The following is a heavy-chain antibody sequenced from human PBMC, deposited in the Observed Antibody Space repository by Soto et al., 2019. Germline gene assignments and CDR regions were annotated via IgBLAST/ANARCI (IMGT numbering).Heavy chain of an antibody. CDR1: GGSVSSGSYY. CDR3: AGDTTGPLYYYGMDV. D-gene: IGHD2-2*01. V-gene: IGHV4-61*01. J-gene: IGHJ6*02. Sequence: QVQLQESGPGLVKPSETLSLTCTVSGGSVSSGSYYWSWIRQPPGKGLEWIGYIYYSGSTNYNPSPQSRVTISVDTSKNQFSLKLSSVTAADTAVYYCAGDTTGPLYYYGMDVWGQGTTVTVSS. CDR2: IYYSGST.